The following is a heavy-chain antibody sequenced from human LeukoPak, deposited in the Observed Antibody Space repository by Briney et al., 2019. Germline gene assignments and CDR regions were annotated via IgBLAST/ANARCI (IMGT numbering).Heavy chain of an antibody. CDR1: GGSVSTYY. J-gene: IGHJ5*02. V-gene: IGHV4-59*02. D-gene: IGHD6-13*01. CDR2: IYCSGST. Sequence: ETLCLTCAVSGGSVSTYYWNWIRQPPGKGLEWVGDIYCSGSTYYSPSVKGRVTISVDTSKNPFSLKLNSVTAADTAVYYCARSAGYSSSRSPWGQGTPVTVSS. CDR3: ARSAGYSSSRSP.